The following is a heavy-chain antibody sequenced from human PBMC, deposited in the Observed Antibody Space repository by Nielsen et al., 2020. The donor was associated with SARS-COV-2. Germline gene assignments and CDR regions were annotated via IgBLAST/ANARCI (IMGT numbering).Heavy chain of an antibody. CDR1: GGSISSGGYY. V-gene: IGHV4-31*03. CDR2: IYFSGRT. Sequence: SETLSLTCTVSGGSISSGGYYWSWIRHHPGKGLEWIGYIYFSGRTCYNPSLKSRVTVSVDTSKNQFSLSLRSVTAADTAVYYCAGASDEARNPNWFDPWGQGTQVTVSS. J-gene: IGHJ5*02. CDR3: AGASDEARNPNWFDP.